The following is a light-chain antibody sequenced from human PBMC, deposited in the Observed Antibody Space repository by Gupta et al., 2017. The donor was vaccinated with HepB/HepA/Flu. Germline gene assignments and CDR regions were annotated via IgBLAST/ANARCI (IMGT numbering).Light chain of an antibody. CDR2: GAS. Sequence: EIVSTQSLGTPSLSPGERATLTCRASQSVSSSYLAWYQQKPGQAPRLLIYGASSRATGIPDRFSGSGSGTDFTLNISRLEPEDFAVYYCQQYGSSPLTFGGGTKVEIK. CDR1: QSVSSSY. J-gene: IGKJ4*01. V-gene: IGKV3-20*01. CDR3: QQYGSSPLT.